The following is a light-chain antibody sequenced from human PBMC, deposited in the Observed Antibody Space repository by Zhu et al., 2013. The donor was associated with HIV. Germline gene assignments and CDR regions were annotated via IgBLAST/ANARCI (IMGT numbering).Light chain of an antibody. CDR3: FQALSVPLT. CDR1: QSLVHSDGNIY. CDR2: QVS. V-gene: IGKV2-30*02. J-gene: IGKJ5*01. Sequence: DVVMTQSPPSLSVTLGQPASISCRSSQSLVHSDGNIYLKWFHQRPGQSPRPLIYQVSQRDSGVPDRFSGSGSGTDFTLKISRVEAEDVGFYYCFQALSVPLTFGQGTRLEIK.